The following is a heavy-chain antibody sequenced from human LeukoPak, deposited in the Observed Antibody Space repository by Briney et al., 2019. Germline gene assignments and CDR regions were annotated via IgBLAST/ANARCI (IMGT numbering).Heavy chain of an antibody. V-gene: IGHV4-39*07. CDR3: ARELGDWRGYYMGHFDY. D-gene: IGHD3-3*01. CDR2: IYYSESR. Sequence: KTSETLSLTCFVSVGSISTNNYYWGWIRQPPGKGLEWIGSIYYSESRYYNPSLKSRATISVDTSKNQFSLKLNSVTAADTAVYHCARELGDWRGYYMGHFDYWGQGMLVTVSS. J-gene: IGHJ4*02. CDR1: VGSISTNNYY.